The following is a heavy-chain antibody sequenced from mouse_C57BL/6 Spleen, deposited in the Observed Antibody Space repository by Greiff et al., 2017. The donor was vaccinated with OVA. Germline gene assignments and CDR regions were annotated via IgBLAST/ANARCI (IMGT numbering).Heavy chain of an antibody. CDR2: IYPGDGDT. Sequence: QVQLQQSGPELVKPGASVKISCKASGYAFSSSWMNWVKQRPGKGLEWIGRIYPGDGDTNYNGKFKGKATLTADKSSSTAYMQLSSLTSEDSAVYVCAREGLLRSWFAYWGQGTLVTVSA. J-gene: IGHJ3*01. CDR3: AREGLLRSWFAY. D-gene: IGHD1-1*01. V-gene: IGHV1-82*01. CDR1: GYAFSSSW.